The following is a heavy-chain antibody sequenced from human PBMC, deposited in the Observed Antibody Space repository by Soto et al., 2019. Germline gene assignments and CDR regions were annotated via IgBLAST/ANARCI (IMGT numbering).Heavy chain of an antibody. V-gene: IGHV3-48*03. Sequence: GGTLRLSCAASGFTFSSYEMNWVRQAPGKGLEWVSYISSSGSTIYYADSVKGRFTISRDNAKNSLYLQMNSLRAEDTAVYYCARDKLDDFYGMDVWGQGTTVTVSS. CDR2: ISSSGSTI. D-gene: IGHD3-3*01. CDR1: GFTFSSYE. CDR3: ARDKLDDFYGMDV. J-gene: IGHJ6*02.